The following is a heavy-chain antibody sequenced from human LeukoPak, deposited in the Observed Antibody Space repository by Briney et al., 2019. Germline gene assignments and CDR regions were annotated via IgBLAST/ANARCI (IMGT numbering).Heavy chain of an antibody. CDR1: GFTFSSYA. J-gene: IGHJ4*02. Sequence: HAGGSLRLSCAASGFTFSSYAMSWVRQAPGKGLEWVSAISGSGGSTYYADSANGRFTISRDNSKNTLYLQMNNLRVEDTAVYYCARAPLHEKLGDWGQGALVTVSS. V-gene: IGHV3-23*01. CDR2: ISGSGGST. CDR3: ARAPLHEKLGD. D-gene: IGHD3-16*01.